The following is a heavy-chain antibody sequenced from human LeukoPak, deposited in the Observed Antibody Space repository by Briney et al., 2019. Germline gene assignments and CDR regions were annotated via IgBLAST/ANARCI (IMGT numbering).Heavy chain of an antibody. J-gene: IGHJ4*02. Sequence: ASVTVSCKASGYTLSVYYLDWVRQAPGQGLEWVGWINPNTGGTNYAQKFQGRVTMTRDASINTAYMELSWLTSDDTAVYYCARVGHCSTTSCQYFDYWGQGTPVTVSS. CDR2: INPNTGGT. CDR1: GYTLSVYY. CDR3: ARVGHCSTTSCQYFDY. V-gene: IGHV1-2*02. D-gene: IGHD2-2*01.